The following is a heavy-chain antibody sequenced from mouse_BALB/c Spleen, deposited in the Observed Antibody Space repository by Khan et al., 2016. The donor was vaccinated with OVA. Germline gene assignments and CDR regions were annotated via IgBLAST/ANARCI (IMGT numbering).Heavy chain of an antibody. Sequence: QVQLQQSGAELVRPGASVRLSCKASGYTFTNYWINWVKQRPGQGLEWIGNIYPSDSYTNYNQKFKDKATLTVDKSSNTASMQLSSPTSEDSAVFYCTRGDPGNFDYWGQGTTLTVSS. CDR2: IYPSDSYT. J-gene: IGHJ2*01. V-gene: IGHV1-69*02. CDR3: TRGDPGNFDY. CDR1: GYTFTNYW. D-gene: IGHD2-13*01.